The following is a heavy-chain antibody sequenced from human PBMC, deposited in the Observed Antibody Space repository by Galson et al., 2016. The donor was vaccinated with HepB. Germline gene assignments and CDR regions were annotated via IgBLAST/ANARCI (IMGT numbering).Heavy chain of an antibody. J-gene: IGHJ3*02. CDR2: IYYSGST. CDR1: GDSVNIGGYY. V-gene: IGHV4-31*03. Sequence: TLSLTCSVFGDSVNIGGYYWSWIRQHPGQGLEWIGYIYYSGSTYYNPSLKSRVAVSLDTSKNQFSLKLSSVTAADTAVYYCAREYSSGWIAFDIWGQGTMVTVSS. D-gene: IGHD6-19*01. CDR3: AREYSSGWIAFDI.